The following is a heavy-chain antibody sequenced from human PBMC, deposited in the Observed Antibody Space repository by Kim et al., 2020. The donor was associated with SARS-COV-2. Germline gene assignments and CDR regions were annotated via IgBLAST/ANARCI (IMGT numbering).Heavy chain of an antibody. CDR1: GFTFSSYS. Sequence: GGSLRLSCAASGFTFSSYSMNWVRQAPGKGLEWVSYISSSSSTIYFADSVKGRFTISRDNAKNSLYLQMNSLRAEDTAVYYCARASGSYRSSLDYWGQGNLVTVSS. D-gene: IGHD1-26*01. V-gene: IGHV3-48*01. CDR3: ARASGSYRSSLDY. CDR2: ISSSSSTI. J-gene: IGHJ4*02.